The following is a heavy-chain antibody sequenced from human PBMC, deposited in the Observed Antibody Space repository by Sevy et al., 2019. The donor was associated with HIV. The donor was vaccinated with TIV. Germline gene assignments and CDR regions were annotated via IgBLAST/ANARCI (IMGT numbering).Heavy chain of an antibody. J-gene: IGHJ4*02. CDR2: IRYDGSNK. CDR3: AKDRSSGSYYYFDY. CDR1: GFTFSSYA. V-gene: IGHV3-30*02. Sequence: GGSLRLSCVASGFTFSSYAMNWVRQAPGKGLEWVAFIRYDGSNKYYADSVKGRFTISRDNSKNTLYLQMNSLRAEDTAVYYCAKDRSSGSYYYFDYWGQGTLVTVSS. D-gene: IGHD1-26*01.